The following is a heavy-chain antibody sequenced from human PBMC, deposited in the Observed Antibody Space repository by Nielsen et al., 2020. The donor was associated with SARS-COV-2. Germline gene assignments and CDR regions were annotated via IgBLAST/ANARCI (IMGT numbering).Heavy chain of an antibody. D-gene: IGHD5-12*01. CDR1: GGPISSGGYY. CDR2: IYFSGST. J-gene: IGHJ6*02. V-gene: IGHV4-31*03. Sequence: SETLSLTCTVSGGPISSGGYYWSWLRHHPGKGLEWIGYIYFSGSTCYNPSLKSRVTISENTSKNQFSLSLRSVTAADTAVYYCARESSGYDHYNYGMDVWGQGTTVTVSS. CDR3: ARESSGYDHYNYGMDV.